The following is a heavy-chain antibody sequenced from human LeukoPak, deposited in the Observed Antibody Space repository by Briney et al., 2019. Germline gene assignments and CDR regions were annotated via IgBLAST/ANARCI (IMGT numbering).Heavy chain of an antibody. CDR2: ISYDGSNK. CDR1: GFTFSSYA. Sequence: PGGSLRLSCAASGFTFSSYAMHWVRQAPGKGLEWVAVISYDGSNKYYADSVKGRFTISGDNSRNTLFLQMNSLRAEDTAVYYCAHGAMYQLDYWGQGTLVTASS. J-gene: IGHJ4*02. D-gene: IGHD2-2*01. CDR3: AHGAMYQLDY. V-gene: IGHV3-30*04.